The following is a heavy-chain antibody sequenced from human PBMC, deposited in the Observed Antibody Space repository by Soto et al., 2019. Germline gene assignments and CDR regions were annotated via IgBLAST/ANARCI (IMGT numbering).Heavy chain of an antibody. Sequence: GSVKVSCKASGYTFTSYGISWVRQAPGQGLEWMGWISAYNGNTNYAQKLQGRVTMTTDTSTSTAYMELRSLRSDDTAVYYCARGPPVVTRKDYYYGMDVWGQGTTVTVSS. V-gene: IGHV1-18*01. CDR3: ARGPPVVTRKDYYYGMDV. D-gene: IGHD2-15*01. CDR1: GYTFTSYG. J-gene: IGHJ6*02. CDR2: ISAYNGNT.